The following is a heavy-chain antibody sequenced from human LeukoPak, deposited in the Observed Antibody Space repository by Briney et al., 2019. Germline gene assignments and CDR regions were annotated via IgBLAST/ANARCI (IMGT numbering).Heavy chain of an antibody. CDR3: ASGTWIGRFDY. CDR2: INHSGST. Sequence: SETLSLTCAVYGGSFSGYYWSWIRQPPGKGLEWIGEINHSGSTYYNPSLKSRVTISGDTSKKQFSLKLSSVTAADTAVYYCASGTWIGRFDYWGQGTLVTVSS. CDR1: GGSFSGYY. V-gene: IGHV4-34*01. D-gene: IGHD5-12*01. J-gene: IGHJ4*02.